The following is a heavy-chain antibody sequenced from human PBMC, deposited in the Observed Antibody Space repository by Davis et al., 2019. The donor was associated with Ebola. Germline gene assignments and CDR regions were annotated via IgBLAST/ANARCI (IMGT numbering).Heavy chain of an antibody. CDR3: AKHGGGEYSSSWHFDY. D-gene: IGHD6-13*01. CDR1: GFTFSTYA. Sequence: GESLKISCAASGFTFSTYAMHWVRQAPGKGLEWVALIRHDGNDEYYTDSVKGRFTISRDNSKNTLYLQMNSLRAEDTAVYYCAKHGGGEYSSSWHFDYWGQGTLVTVSS. J-gene: IGHJ4*02. CDR2: IRHDGNDE. V-gene: IGHV3-30*02.